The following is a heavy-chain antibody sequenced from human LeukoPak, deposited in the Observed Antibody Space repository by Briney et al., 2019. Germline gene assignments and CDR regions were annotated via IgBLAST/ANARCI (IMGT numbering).Heavy chain of an antibody. D-gene: IGHD4-17*01. CDR2: FYNSGRS. CDR1: GGSISSTSYY. Sequence: SSETLSLTCTVSGGSISSTSYYWAWIRQPPGKGLEWIGYFYNSGRSTYNPSLKSRVTISADTSKNHFSLKLNSVTTADTAVYYCARPHGDPLGWGQGALVTVSS. CDR3: ARPHGDPLG. J-gene: IGHJ4*02. V-gene: IGHV4-61*03.